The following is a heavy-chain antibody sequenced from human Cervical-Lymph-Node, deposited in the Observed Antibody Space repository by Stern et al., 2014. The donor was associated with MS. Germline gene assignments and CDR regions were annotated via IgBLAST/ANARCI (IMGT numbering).Heavy chain of an antibody. CDR1: GFTFGDYA. CDR3: SRSLCGASCYTVVDY. J-gene: IGHJ4*02. CDR2: IRSRAHGGTT. Sequence: MQLQESGGGLEQPGRSLRLSCIASGFTFGDYAVSWFRQAPGKGLEWLGFIRSRAHGGTTDYAASVKGRFSISRDDSKTIAYLQMSSLKTGDTAVYYCSRSLCGASCYTVVDYWGQGTLVTVSS. D-gene: IGHD2-2*02. V-gene: IGHV3-49*03.